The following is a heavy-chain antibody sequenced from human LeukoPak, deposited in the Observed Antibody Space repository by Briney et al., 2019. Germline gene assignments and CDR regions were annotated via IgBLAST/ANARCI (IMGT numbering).Heavy chain of an antibody. CDR2: VSGSGGST. CDR3: AKGSYYDSSGYYREYYFDY. V-gene: IGHV3-23*01. Sequence: GGSLRLSCTASEFTFSSYAMSWVRQAPGKGLEWVSSVSGSGGSTYYADSVMGRFTISRDNSKSTLFLQMSSLRAEDTAVYYCAKGSYYDSSGYYREYYFDYWGQGTLVTVSS. J-gene: IGHJ4*02. D-gene: IGHD3-22*01. CDR1: EFTFSSYA.